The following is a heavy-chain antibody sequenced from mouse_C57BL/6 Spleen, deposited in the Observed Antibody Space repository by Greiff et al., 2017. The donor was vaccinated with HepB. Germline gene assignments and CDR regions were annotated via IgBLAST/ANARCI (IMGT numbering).Heavy chain of an antibody. CDR1: GFTFSDYG. J-gene: IGHJ3*01. Sequence: EVKLMESGGGLVKPGGSLKLSCAASGFTFSDYGMHWVRQAPEKGLEWVAYISSGSSTIYYADTVKGRFTISRDNAKNTLFLQMTSLRSEDTAMYYCARYLYDGYYGFAYWGQGTLVTVSA. V-gene: IGHV5-17*01. CDR2: ISSGSSTI. CDR3: ARYLYDGYYGFAY. D-gene: IGHD2-3*01.